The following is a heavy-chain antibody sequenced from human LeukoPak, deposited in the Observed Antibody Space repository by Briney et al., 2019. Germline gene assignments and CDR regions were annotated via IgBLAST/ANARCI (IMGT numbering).Heavy chain of an antibody. CDR1: GYTFTGYY. D-gene: IGHD3-10*02. V-gene: IGHV1-2*02. CDR3: ARLFGEFLYYFVY. J-gene: IGHJ4*02. Sequence: GASVKVSCKASGYTFTGYYMHWVRQAPGQGHEWVGWINPNSGGTNYAQKFQGRVPMTRDTSISTAYMELSRLRSDDTAVYYCARLFGEFLYYFVYWGQGTLVTVSS. CDR2: INPNSGGT.